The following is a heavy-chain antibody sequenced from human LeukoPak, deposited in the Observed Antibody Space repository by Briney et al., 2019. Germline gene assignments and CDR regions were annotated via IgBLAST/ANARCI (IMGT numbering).Heavy chain of an antibody. J-gene: IGHJ5*02. CDR2: ISSSGSTI. CDR3: ASDPTQYYDSSRWFDP. D-gene: IGHD3-22*01. Sequence: PGGSLRLSCAASGFTFSDYHMSWIRQAPGKGLEWVSYISSSGSTIYYTDSVKGRFTISRDNAKNSLYLQMNSLRAEDTAVYYCASDPTQYYDSSRWFDPWGQGTLVTVSS. CDR1: GFTFSDYH. V-gene: IGHV3-11*01.